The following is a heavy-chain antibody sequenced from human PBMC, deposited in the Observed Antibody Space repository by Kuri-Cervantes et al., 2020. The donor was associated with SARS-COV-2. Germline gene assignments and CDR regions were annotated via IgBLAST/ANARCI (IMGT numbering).Heavy chain of an antibody. CDR3: ARATRITIFGNDAFDI. CDR2: ISYDGSNK. J-gene: IGHJ3*02. V-gene: IGHV3-30-3*01. D-gene: IGHD3-3*01. CDR1: GFTFSSYA. Sequence: GESLKISCAASGFTFSSYAMHWVRQAPGKGLEWVAVISYDGSNKYYADSVKGRFTISRDNSKNSLHLQMNSLKTEDTAVYYCARATRITIFGNDAFDIWGQGTMVTVSS.